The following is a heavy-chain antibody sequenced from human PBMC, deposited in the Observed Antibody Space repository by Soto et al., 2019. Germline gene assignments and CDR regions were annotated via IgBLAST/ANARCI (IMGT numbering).Heavy chain of an antibody. CDR2: ISAYNGNT. J-gene: IGHJ4*02. V-gene: IGHV1-18*01. Sequence: ASVKVSCKASGYTFTSYGISWVRQAPGRGLEWMGWISAYNGNTNYAQKLQGRVTMTTDTSTSTAYMELRSLRSDDTAVYYCARVHRGLLLDRYYFDYWGQGTLVTVSS. D-gene: IGHD1-26*01. CDR1: GYTFTSYG. CDR3: ARVHRGLLLDRYYFDY.